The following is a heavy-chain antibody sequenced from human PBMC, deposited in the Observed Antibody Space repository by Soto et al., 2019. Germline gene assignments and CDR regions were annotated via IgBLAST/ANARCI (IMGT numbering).Heavy chain of an antibody. CDR2: IYYSGST. Sequence: PSETLSLTCTVSGGSISSGGYYWSWIRQHPGKGLEWIGYIYYSGSTYYNPSLESRVTISVDTSKNQFSLKLSSVTAADTAVYYCARDSEGAAAGYDYWGQGTLVTVSS. V-gene: IGHV4-31*03. J-gene: IGHJ4*02. CDR1: GGSISSGGYY. CDR3: ARDSEGAAAGYDY. D-gene: IGHD6-13*01.